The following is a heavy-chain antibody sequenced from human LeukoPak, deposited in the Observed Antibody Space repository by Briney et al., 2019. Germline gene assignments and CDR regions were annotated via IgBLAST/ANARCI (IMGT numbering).Heavy chain of an antibody. D-gene: IGHD6-13*01. Sequence: SETLSLTCAVYGGSFSGYYWSWIRQPPGKGLEWIGEINHSGSTYYNPSLKSRVTISVDTSKNQFSLKLSSVTAADTAVYYCARSDSSPPSFDYWGQGTLVTVSS. CDR3: ARSDSSPPSFDY. CDR1: GGSFSGYY. CDR2: INHSGST. J-gene: IGHJ4*02. V-gene: IGHV4-34*01.